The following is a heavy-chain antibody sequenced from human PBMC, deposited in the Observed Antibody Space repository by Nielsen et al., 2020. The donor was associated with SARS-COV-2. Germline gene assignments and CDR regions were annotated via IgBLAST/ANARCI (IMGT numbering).Heavy chain of an antibody. CDR2: ISSSGSTI. CDR3: ASADVVVVPAARFNYGMDV. CDR1: GFTFSSYE. Sequence: GGSLRLSCAASGFTFSSYEMNWVRQAPGKGLEWVSYISSSGSTIYYADSVKGRFTISRDNAKNSLYLQMNSLRAEDTAVYYCASADVVVVPAARFNYGMDVWGQGTTVTVSS. V-gene: IGHV3-48*03. J-gene: IGHJ6*02. D-gene: IGHD2-2*01.